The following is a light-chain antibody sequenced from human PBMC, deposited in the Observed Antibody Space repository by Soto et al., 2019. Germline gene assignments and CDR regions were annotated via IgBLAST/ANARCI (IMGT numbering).Light chain of an antibody. V-gene: IGKV3-15*01. Sequence: ETVMTQSPATLSVSPGERATLSCRASQSVSSGYAGYQQKPGQAPRLLIYGASTRATGIPARFSGSGSGTEFTLTISSLEPEDFAVYYCHQYDNWPETFGQGTKVEIK. CDR1: QSVSSG. J-gene: IGKJ1*01. CDR3: HQYDNWPET. CDR2: GAS.